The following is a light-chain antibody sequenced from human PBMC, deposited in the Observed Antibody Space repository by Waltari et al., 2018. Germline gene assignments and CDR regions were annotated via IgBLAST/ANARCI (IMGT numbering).Light chain of an antibody. V-gene: IGLV2-14*03. J-gene: IGLJ1*01. CDR3: CSYTTTDTYV. Sequence: WYQQHPCKAPKLIMYDVSKRPSGVSNRFSGSTSGYTASLTISGLQSEDEADYYCCSYTTTDTYVFGSGTKVTVL. CDR2: DVS.